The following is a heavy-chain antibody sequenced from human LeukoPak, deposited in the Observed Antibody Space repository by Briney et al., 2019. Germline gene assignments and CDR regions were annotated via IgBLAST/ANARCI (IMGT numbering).Heavy chain of an antibody. CDR2: INPNSGGT. D-gene: IGHD7-27*01. V-gene: IGHV1-2*02. J-gene: IGHJ5*02. CDR3: AREGNWEVP. Sequence: ASVKVSCKASEYTFTSYAMNWVRQAPGQGLEWMGWINPNSGGTNYAQKFQGRVTMTRDTSISTAYMELSRLRSDDTAVYYCAREGNWEVPWGQGTLVTVSS. CDR1: EYTFTSYA.